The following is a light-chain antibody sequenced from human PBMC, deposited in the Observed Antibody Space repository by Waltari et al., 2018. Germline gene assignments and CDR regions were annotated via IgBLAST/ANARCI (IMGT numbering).Light chain of an antibody. V-gene: IGLV2-14*03. CDR3: SSYTSSSTLWV. CDR2: DVS. J-gene: IGLJ3*02. CDR1: SSDVGGYNY. Sequence: QSALTQPASVSGSPGPSLTISCTGPSSDVGGYNYVSWYQQHPGKAPKLMIYDVSNRPSGVSNRFSGSKSGNTASLTISGLQAEDEADYYCSSYTSSSTLWVFGGGTKLTVL.